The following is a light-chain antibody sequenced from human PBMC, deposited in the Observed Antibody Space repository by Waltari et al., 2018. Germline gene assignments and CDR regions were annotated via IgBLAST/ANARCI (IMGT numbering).Light chain of an antibody. CDR2: KVS. CDR1: QSVSTW. CDR3: QQYNSDSWT. Sequence: DIQMTQSPSTLSASVGDRITITCRDSQSVSTWLAWFQQKPGKAPNLLIYKVSNLESGVPSRFSGGGSGTEFTLTISSLQPDDFATYYCQQYNSDSWTFGQGTKVEI. J-gene: IGKJ1*01. V-gene: IGKV1-5*03.